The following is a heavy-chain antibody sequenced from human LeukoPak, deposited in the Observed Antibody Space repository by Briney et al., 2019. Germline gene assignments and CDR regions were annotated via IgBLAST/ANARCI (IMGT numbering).Heavy chain of an antibody. CDR2: ISSSGSTI. J-gene: IGHJ4*02. D-gene: IGHD3-22*01. CDR1: GFTFSDYY. CDR3: ARTLAPTYYYDSSGYYYVNY. Sequence: PGGSLRLSCAASGFTFSDYYMGWIRQAPGKGVERVSYISSSGSTIYYADSVQRRFPISRDNAKNSLYLQMNSLRAEDTAVYYCARTLAPTYYYDSSGYYYVNYWGQGTLVTVSS. V-gene: IGHV3-11*04.